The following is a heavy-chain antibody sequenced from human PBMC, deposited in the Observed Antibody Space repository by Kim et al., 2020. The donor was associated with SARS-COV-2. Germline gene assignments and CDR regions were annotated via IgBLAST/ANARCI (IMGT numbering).Heavy chain of an antibody. J-gene: IGHJ5*02. CDR1: GGSFSGYY. CDR3: ARGLVVRGEAWFDP. CDR2: INHSGST. V-gene: IGHV4-34*01. D-gene: IGHD3-10*01. Sequence: SETLSLTCAVYGGSFSGYYWSWIRQPPGKGLEWIGEINHSGSTNYNPSLKSRVTISVDTSKNQFSLKLSSVTAADTAVYYCARGLVVRGEAWFDPWGQGTLVTVSS.